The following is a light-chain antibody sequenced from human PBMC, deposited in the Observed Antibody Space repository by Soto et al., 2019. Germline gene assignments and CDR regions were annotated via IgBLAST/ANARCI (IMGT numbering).Light chain of an antibody. CDR2: DAS. Sequence: EIVLTQSPGTLSLSPGERATLSCRASQSVSSNYLAWYQQKPGQAPRLLIYDASSRATGIPDRFSGSGSGTEFTLTISRLEPEDFAVYYCQQYGSSPITFGQGTRLEIK. V-gene: IGKV3-20*01. CDR1: QSVSSNY. J-gene: IGKJ5*01. CDR3: QQYGSSPIT.